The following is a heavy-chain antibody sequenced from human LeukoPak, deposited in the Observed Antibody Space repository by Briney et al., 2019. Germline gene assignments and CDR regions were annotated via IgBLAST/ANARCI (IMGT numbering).Heavy chain of an antibody. V-gene: IGHV1-46*01. J-gene: IGHJ5*02. CDR1: GYSFTSYY. D-gene: IGHD1-26*01. CDR3: ARDNSVGETAWWFDP. CDR2: INPSGSSA. Sequence: ASGKVSCKASGYSFTSYYMHWVRQAPGQGLEWMGFINPSGSSAAYAQKFQGRLTMTRDRFTSTDYMELTSLTSDDTAVYYCARDNSVGETAWWFDPWGQGTLVTVSS.